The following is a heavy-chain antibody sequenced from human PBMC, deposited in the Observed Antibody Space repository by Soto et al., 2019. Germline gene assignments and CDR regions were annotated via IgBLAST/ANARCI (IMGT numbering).Heavy chain of an antibody. V-gene: IGHV3-11*05. CDR3: ARGVRYYSSEKPANFDY. Sequence: QVQLLESGGGLVKPGGSLRLSCAASGFTFSDYYMSWIRQAPGKGLECVAYISVSSTYANYADSVEGRFTISRDNAKNSLFLQRNSLRAEDTAVYYCARGVRYYSSEKPANFDYWGQGALVTVSS. CDR2: ISVSSTYA. D-gene: IGHD3-10*01. J-gene: IGHJ4*02. CDR1: GFTFSDYY.